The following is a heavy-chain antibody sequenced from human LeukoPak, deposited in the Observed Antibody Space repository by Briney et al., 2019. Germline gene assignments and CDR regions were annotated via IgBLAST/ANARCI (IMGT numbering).Heavy chain of an antibody. V-gene: IGHV1-8*01. J-gene: IGHJ6*02. Sequence: ASVKVSCKASGYAFTSYDINWVRQATGQGLEWMGWMNPNSGNTGYAQKFQGRVTMTRNTSISTAYMELSSLRSEDTAVYYCARVAMVHYYYHYYGMDVWDQGTTVTVSS. CDR3: ARVAMVHYYYHYYGMDV. D-gene: IGHD5-18*01. CDR1: GYAFTSYD. CDR2: MNPNSGNT.